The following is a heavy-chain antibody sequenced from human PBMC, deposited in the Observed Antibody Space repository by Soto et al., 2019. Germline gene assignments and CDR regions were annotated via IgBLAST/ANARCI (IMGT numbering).Heavy chain of an antibody. J-gene: IGHJ6*02. CDR2: MNPNSGNT. Sequence: QVQLVQSGAEVKKPGASVKVSCKASGYTFTSYDINWVRQATGQGLEWMGWMNPNSGNTGYAQKFQGRVTMSRNTSLSTAYMALSSVGSEDTAVYCCAGEKSYGMDVWGQGTTVTVSS. CDR3: AGEKSYGMDV. V-gene: IGHV1-8*01. CDR1: GYTFTSYD.